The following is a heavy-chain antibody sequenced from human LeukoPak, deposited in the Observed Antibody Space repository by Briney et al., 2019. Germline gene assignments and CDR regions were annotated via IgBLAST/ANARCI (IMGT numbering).Heavy chain of an antibody. J-gene: IGHJ6*02. Sequence: GGSLRLSCAASGFTFSSYSMNWVRQAPGKGLEWVSSISSSSSYIYYADSVKGRFTISRDNAKNSLYLQMNSLRAEDTALYYCAKAYYDTSGANSGMDVWGQGTTVTVSS. CDR2: ISSSSSYI. CDR3: AKAYYDTSGANSGMDV. CDR1: GFTFSSYS. V-gene: IGHV3-21*04. D-gene: IGHD3-22*01.